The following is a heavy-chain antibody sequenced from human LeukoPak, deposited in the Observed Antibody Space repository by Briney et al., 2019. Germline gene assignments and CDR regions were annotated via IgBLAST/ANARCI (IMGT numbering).Heavy chain of an antibody. V-gene: IGHV3-74*01. J-gene: IGHJ4*02. CDR2: INSDGSST. CDR1: GFTFTSYW. Sequence: GGSLRLSCAGSGFTFTSYWMHWVRQAPGKGLVWVSRINSDGSSTTYADSVKGRFTISRDNAKNSLYLQMNSLRAEDTAVYYCARSGGFGDLDYWGQGTLVTVSS. D-gene: IGHD3-10*01. CDR3: ARSGGFGDLDY.